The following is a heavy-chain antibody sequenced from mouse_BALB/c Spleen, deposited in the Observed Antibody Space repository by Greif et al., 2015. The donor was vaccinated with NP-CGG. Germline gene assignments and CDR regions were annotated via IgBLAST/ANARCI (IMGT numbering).Heavy chain of an antibody. CDR1: GFSLTSYG. CDR3: ARNAGGYRAWFAY. D-gene: IGHD2-14*01. V-gene: IGHV2-4*02. Sequence: QVQLQQSGPGLVQPSQSLSTTCTVSGFSLTSYGVHWVRQPPGKGLEWLGVIWSGGSTDYNAAFISRLSISKDNSKSQVFFKMNSLQADDTAIYYCARNAGGYRAWFAYWGQGTLVTVSA. J-gene: IGHJ3*01. CDR2: IWSGGST.